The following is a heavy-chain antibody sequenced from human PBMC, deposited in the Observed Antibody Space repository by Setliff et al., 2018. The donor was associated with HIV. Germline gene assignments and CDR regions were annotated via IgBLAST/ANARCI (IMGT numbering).Heavy chain of an antibody. CDR1: GDSSTNYA. V-gene: IGHV1-69*13. D-gene: IGHD3-16*01. CDR3: ARDWNYVVDV. CDR2: IVPIFQAP. Sequence: ASVKVSCKASGDSSTNYAVNWVRQAPGQGLEWIGGIVPIFQAPKYAQKFRGRVTISADGSASTVYMEMSSLRFEDTAVYYCARDWNYVVDVWGKGTTVTVSS. J-gene: IGHJ6*04.